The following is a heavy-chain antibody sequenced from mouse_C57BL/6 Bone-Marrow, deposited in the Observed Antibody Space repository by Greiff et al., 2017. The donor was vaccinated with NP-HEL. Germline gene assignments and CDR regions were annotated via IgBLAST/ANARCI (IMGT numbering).Heavy chain of an antibody. D-gene: IGHD2-10*02. J-gene: IGHJ4*01. CDR2: ISDGGSYT. V-gene: IGHV5-4*01. CDR3: ARDWYGNYDAMDY. Sequence: EVKVVESGGGLVKPGGSLKLSCAASGFTFSSYAMSWVRQTPEKRLEWVATISDGGSYTYYPENVKGRFTISRDNAKNNLYLQMSHLKSEDTAMYYCARDWYGNYDAMDYWGQGTSVTVSS. CDR1: GFTFSSYA.